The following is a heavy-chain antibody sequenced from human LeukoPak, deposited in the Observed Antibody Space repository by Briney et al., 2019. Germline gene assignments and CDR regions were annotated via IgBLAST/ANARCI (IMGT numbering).Heavy chain of an antibody. CDR2: VYYSGST. CDR3: ASNTGTVFDY. CDR1: GDFITAYY. Sequence: SETLSLTCTVSGDFITAYYRSWIRQPPGKGLEWIGYVYYSGSTEYNPSLRSRVTISLEMSKHQFSLNLTSVTAADTAVYYCASNTGTVFDYWGQGALVTVSS. J-gene: IGHJ4*02. V-gene: IGHV4-59*01. D-gene: IGHD7-27*01.